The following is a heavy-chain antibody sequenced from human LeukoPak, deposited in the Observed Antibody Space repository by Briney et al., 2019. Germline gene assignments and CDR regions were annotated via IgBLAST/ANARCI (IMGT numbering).Heavy chain of an antibody. CDR2: IYYSGTT. CDR3: ARWAYGYPLDYFDY. CDR1: GGSISSSSYY. J-gene: IGHJ4*02. D-gene: IGHD5-18*01. V-gene: IGHV4-39*07. Sequence: SETLSLTCTVSGGSISSSSYYWVWIRQPPGKGLECIGIIYYSGTTYYNPSLKSRVTISVDTSKNEFSLKVSSVTAADTAVYYCARWAYGYPLDYFDYWGQGTLVTVSS.